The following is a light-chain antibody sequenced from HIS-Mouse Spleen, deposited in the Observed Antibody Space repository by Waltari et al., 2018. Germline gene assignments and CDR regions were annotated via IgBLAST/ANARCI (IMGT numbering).Light chain of an antibody. CDR1: PSVSSSY. J-gene: IGKJ2*01. Sequence: IVLTQSPGTLSLSPGERATLPCRASPSVSSSYLAWYQQKPGQAPRLLIYGASSRATGIPDRFSGSGSGTDFTLTISRLEPEDFAVYYCQQYGSSPPYTFGQGTKLEIK. CDR3: QQYGSSPPYT. CDR2: GAS. V-gene: IGKV3-20*01.